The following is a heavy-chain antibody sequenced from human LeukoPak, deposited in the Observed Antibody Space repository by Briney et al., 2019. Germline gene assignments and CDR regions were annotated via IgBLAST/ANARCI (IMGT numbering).Heavy chain of an antibody. CDR1: GYTFTGYY. D-gene: IGHD1-7*01. V-gene: IGHV1-2*02. J-gene: IGHJ4*02. CDR2: INPNTGDT. CDR3: ARDFRAIAKPGITGTKYYFDY. Sequence: ASVKVSCKASGYTFTGYYVHWVRQAPGQGLEWMGWINPNTGDTNYAQKFQGRVTMTRDTSISTAYMELSRLRSDDTAVYYCARDFRAIAKPGITGTKYYFDYWGQGTLVTVSS.